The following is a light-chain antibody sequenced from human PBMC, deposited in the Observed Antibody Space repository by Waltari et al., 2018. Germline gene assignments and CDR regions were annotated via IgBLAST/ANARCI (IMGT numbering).Light chain of an antibody. CDR3: RSYATSNTVV. CDR2: DVS. V-gene: IGLV2-14*03. CDR1: NSDIDAYDY. Sequence: QSALTQPASVSGSPGQSITISCTGTNSDIDAYDYVSWYQQHPGKAPKLILYDVSGRPPGISYRFSGSKSDNPASLTIFGLQDEDEADYYCRSYATSNTVVFGGGTKVTVL. J-gene: IGLJ2*01.